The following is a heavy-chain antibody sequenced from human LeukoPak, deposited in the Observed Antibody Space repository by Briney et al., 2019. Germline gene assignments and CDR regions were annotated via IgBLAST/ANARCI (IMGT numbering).Heavy chain of an antibody. D-gene: IGHD3-16*01. Sequence: GGSLRLSCAASGFTFTSYSRNWVRQAPGKGLEWISYINGNGVNKYYADSVKGRFTISRDDAKNSLFLQMNSLRAEDTAVYYCAREGAGGSWSDTWGQGTLVTVSS. CDR3: AREGAGGSWSDT. J-gene: IGHJ5*02. CDR1: GFTFTSYS. CDR2: INGNGVNK. V-gene: IGHV3-48*04.